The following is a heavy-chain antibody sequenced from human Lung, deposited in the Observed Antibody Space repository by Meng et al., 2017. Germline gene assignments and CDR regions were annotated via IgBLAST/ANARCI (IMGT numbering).Heavy chain of an antibody. CDR2: IHYTGRT. CDR1: GGSISSGVYY. CDR3: AREADGSGRIDY. D-gene: IGHD3-10*01. V-gene: IGHV4-31*03. Sequence: QVQLQESGPGLVEPSQTLSLTCTVSGGSISSGVYYWSWIRQHPGKGLEWIGHIHYTGRTYYNPSLESRITISVDTSKSQFSLRLSSMTAADTAVYYCAREADGSGRIDYWGQGTLVTVSS. J-gene: IGHJ4*02.